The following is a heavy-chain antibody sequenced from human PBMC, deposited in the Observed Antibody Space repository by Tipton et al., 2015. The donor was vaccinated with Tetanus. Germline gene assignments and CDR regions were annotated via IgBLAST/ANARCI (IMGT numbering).Heavy chain of an antibody. D-gene: IGHD1-26*01. CDR3: TRDRVGASVDGMDV. CDR2: IKQDGGEK. CDR1: GFTFNTYW. Sequence: QLVQSGGGLVKPGGSLRLSCAASGFTFNTYWMTWVRQVPGKGLEWVANIKQDGGEKYCVDSVKGRFTISRDNARNSLYLQMNSLRAEDTAVYYCTRDRVGASVDGMDVWGKGTTVTVSS. V-gene: IGHV3-7*01. J-gene: IGHJ6*04.